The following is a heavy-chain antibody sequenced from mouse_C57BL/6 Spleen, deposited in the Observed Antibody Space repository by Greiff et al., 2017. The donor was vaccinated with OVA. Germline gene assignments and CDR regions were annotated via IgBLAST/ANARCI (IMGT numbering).Heavy chain of an antibody. V-gene: IGHV5-4*01. CDR1: GFTFSSYA. D-gene: IGHD2-4*01. J-gene: IGHJ2*01. Sequence: EVQLVESGGGLVKPGGSLKLSCAASGFTFSSYAMSWVRQTPEKRLEWVATISDGGSYTYYPDNVKGRFTISRDNAKNNLYLQMSHLKSEDTAMYYCARDDDYDAENYWGRGTTLTVSS. CDR3: ARDDDYDAENY. CDR2: ISDGGSYT.